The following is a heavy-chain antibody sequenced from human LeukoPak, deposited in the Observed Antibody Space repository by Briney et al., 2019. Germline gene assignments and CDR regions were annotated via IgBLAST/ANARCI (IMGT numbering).Heavy chain of an antibody. D-gene: IGHD6-19*01. CDR2: IYYSGST. V-gene: IGHV4-59*01. Sequence: SETLSLTCTVSGGSISSYYWSWIRQPPGKGLEWIGYIYYSGSTNYNPSLKSRVTISVDTSKTQFSLKLSSVTAADTAVYYCARVPAVAGSNAFDIWGQGTMVTVSS. CDR3: ARVPAVAGSNAFDI. J-gene: IGHJ3*02. CDR1: GGSISSYY.